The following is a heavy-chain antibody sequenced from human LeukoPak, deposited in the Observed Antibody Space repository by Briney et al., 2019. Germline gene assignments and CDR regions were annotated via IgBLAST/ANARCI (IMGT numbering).Heavy chain of an antibody. D-gene: IGHD6-13*01. CDR1: GGSISSSSYY. J-gene: IGHJ5*02. V-gene: IGHV4-39*07. Sequence: PSETLSLTCTVSGGSISSSSYYWGWIRQPPGKGLEWIGSIHYSGSTSYNPSLKSRVTISVDTSKNQFSLKLSSVTAADTAVYYCARDGGGYSSSWYNWFDPWGQGTLVTVSS. CDR3: ARDGGGYSSSWYNWFDP. CDR2: IHYSGST.